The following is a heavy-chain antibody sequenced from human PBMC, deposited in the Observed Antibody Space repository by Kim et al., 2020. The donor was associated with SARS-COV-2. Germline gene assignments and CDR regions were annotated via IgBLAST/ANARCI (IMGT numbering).Heavy chain of an antibody. CDR1: GFSFNTYD. V-gene: IGHV3-48*02. CDR2: IRGTRDII. CDR3: ARGFFGIDH. Sequence: GGSLRLSCAASGFSFNTYDMNWVRQAPGKGLEWVAYIRGTRDIIYYADSVRGRFTIFRDNAKNSLYLQMNRLRDEDTAVYYCARGFFGIDHWGQGTLVTVSS. J-gene: IGHJ4*02. D-gene: IGHD3-3*01.